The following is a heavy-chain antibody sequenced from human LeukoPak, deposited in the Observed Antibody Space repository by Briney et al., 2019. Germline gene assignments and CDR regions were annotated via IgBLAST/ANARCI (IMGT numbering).Heavy chain of an antibody. J-gene: IGHJ4*02. CDR3: AKDSATRDYFDY. D-gene: IGHD1-26*01. Sequence: AGGSLRLSCAASGFTFSGYGMHWVRQAPGKGLEWVAVISYDGSNEYYADSVKGRFTISRDNSKNTLYLQMNSLRAEDTAVYYCAKDSATRDYFDYWGQGTLVTVSS. V-gene: IGHV3-30*18. CDR1: GFTFSGYG. CDR2: ISYDGSNE.